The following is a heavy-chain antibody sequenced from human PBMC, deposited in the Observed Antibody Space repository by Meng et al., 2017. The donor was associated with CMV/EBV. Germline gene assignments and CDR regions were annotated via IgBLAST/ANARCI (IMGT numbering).Heavy chain of an antibody. Sequence: SLKISCAASGFTFDDYAMHWVRQAPGKGLEWVSGISWNSGSIGYADPVKGRFTISRDNAKNSLYLQMNSLRAEDTALYYCAKDIKKADYYGSGFYGMDVWGQGTTVTVSS. CDR1: GFTFDDYA. J-gene: IGHJ6*02. V-gene: IGHV3-9*01. CDR3: AKDIKKADYYGSGFYGMDV. CDR2: ISWNSGSI. D-gene: IGHD3-10*01.